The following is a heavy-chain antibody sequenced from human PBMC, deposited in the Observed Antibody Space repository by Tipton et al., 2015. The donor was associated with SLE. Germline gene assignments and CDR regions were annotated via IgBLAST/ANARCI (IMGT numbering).Heavy chain of an antibody. J-gene: IGHJ5*02. CDR1: GGSISSGGYY. CDR3: AREGQHVPTWFHP. V-gene: IGHV4-31*03. D-gene: IGHD6-6*01. Sequence: TLSLTCTVSGGSISSGGYYWSWIRQHPGKGLEWIGYIYYSGSTYYNPSLKSRVTISVDTSKNQFSLKLSSVTAADTAVYYCAREGQHVPTWFHPWGEGALVSVS. CDR2: IYYSGST.